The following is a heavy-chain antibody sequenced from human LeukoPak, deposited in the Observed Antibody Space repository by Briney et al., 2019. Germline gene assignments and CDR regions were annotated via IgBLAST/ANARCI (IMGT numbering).Heavy chain of an antibody. Sequence: GGSLRLSCAASGFTFSSYRMSWVRQAPGKGLEWVANIKKDGSEKYYVDSVKGRFTVSRDNAKTSLYLQMNSLRAEDTAVYYCARHLSGVTGYTYGRGIDYWGQGTLVTVSS. V-gene: IGHV3-7*01. D-gene: IGHD5-18*01. CDR1: GFTFSSYR. CDR2: IKKDGSEK. CDR3: ARHLSGVTGYTYGRGIDY. J-gene: IGHJ4*02.